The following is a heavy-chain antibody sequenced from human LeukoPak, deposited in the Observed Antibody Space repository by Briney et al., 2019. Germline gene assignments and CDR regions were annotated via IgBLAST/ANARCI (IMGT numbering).Heavy chain of an antibody. J-gene: IGHJ4*02. D-gene: IGHD3-22*01. Sequence: PSETLSLTCTVSGGSISSSSYYWGWIRQPPGKGLEWIGSIYYSGSIYYNPSLKRRVTISVDTSKNQFSLELSSVTAADTAVYYCARGNYDSSGYYQNYFDYWGQGTLVTVSS. CDR1: GGSISSSSYY. CDR2: IYYSGSI. CDR3: ARGNYDSSGYYQNYFDY. V-gene: IGHV4-39*07.